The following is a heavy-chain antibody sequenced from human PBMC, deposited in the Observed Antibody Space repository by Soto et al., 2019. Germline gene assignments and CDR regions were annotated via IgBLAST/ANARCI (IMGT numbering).Heavy chain of an antibody. J-gene: IGHJ4*02. V-gene: IGHV4-39*07. CDR1: GGSISSSSFH. CDR2: IYYSGST. Sequence: PSETLSLTCTVSGGSISSSSFHWGWIRQPPGKGLEWIGSIYYSGSTYYSPSLKSRVTISVDTSKNQFSLKLSSVTAADTAVYYCARDKITGLFDYWGQGTLVTVSS. D-gene: IGHD2-8*02. CDR3: ARDKITGLFDY.